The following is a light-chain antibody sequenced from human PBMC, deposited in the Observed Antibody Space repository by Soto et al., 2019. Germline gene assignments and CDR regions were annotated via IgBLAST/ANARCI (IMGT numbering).Light chain of an antibody. CDR2: DVS. V-gene: IGLV2-14*01. CDR1: SSDVGGYNY. CDR3: SSYARNRDVL. J-gene: IGLJ2*01. Sequence: QLVLTQPASVSGSPGQSITISCTGTSSDVGGYNYVSWYQQHPGKAPKLMIYDVSNRPSGVSNRFSGSKSGNTASLTISGLQAEDEADYYCSSYARNRDVLFGGGTKVTVL.